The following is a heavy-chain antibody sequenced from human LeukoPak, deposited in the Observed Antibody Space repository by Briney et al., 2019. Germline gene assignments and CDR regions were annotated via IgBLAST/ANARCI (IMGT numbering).Heavy chain of an antibody. CDR1: GGSISCYY. J-gene: IGHJ6*02. Sequence: SETLSLTCTVSGGSISCYYWSWIRQPPGKGLEWIGYIYYSGSTNYNPSLKSRVTISVDTSKNQFSLKLSSVTAADTAVYYCARGRVPELSYYYYGMDVWGQGTTVNVSS. V-gene: IGHV4-59*01. D-gene: IGHD5-24*01. CDR3: ARGRVPELSYYYYGMDV. CDR2: IYYSGST.